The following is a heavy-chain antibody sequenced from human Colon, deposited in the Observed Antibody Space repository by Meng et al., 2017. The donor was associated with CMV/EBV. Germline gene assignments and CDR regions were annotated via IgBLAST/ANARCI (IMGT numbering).Heavy chain of an antibody. V-gene: IGHV3-30*02. J-gene: IGHJ4*02. CDR1: GFNFNSFG. Sequence: GESLKTSRAASGFNFNSFGMHWVRQAPGKGLEWVAFIRFDAKEQYYSDSVKGRFTISRDNAMSTLYLHMDGLRPDDTAVYYCAKREASASLDYWGQGTLVTVSS. CDR2: IRFDAKEQ. CDR3: AKREASASLDY. D-gene: IGHD5-24*01.